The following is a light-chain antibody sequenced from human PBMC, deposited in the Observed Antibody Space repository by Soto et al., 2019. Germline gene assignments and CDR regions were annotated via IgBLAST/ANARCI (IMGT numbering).Light chain of an antibody. CDR2: NNV. CDR1: TSNIGAGYV. Sequence: QSVLTQPPSVSGAPGQRVTIPCTGSTSNIGAGYVVHWYQQLPGTAPKLLISNNVNRPSGVPERFSAFKSDTSASLDITGLRAEDEAEYYCQSYDNRLSGSVFGTGTKVTVL. J-gene: IGLJ1*01. V-gene: IGLV1-40*01. CDR3: QSYDNRLSGSV.